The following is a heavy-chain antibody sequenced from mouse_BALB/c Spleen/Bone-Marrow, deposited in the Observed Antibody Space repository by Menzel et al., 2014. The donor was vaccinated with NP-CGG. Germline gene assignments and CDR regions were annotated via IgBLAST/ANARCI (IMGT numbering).Heavy chain of an antibody. CDR1: GFSLTSYG. CDR2: IWAGGNT. CDR3: ARTLRWYFDV. V-gene: IGHV2-9*02. Sequence: VKLVESGPGLVAPSQSLSIACTVSGFSLTSYGVHWVRQPPGEGLEWLGAIWAGGNTNYNSALMSRLNISKDNSKSQVFLKMNSLQTDDTAMYYCARTLRWYFDVWGAGTAVTVSS. J-gene: IGHJ1*01.